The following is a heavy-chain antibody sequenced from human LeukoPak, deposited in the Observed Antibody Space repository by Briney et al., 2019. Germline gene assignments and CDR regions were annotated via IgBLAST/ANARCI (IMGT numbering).Heavy chain of an antibody. V-gene: IGHV3-74*01. J-gene: IGHJ4*02. CDR3: ARSDYFDY. CDR2: INSAGSST. Sequence: GSLRLSCAASGFSFSSQWMHWVRQAPGKGLVWVARINSAGSSTRYADSVKGRFTVSRDNANNTLYLQMNSLRAEDTAVYYCARSDYFDYWGQGTLVTVSS. CDR1: GFSFSSQW.